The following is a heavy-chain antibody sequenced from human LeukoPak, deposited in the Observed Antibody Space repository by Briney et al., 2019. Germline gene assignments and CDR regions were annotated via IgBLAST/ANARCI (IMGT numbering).Heavy chain of an antibody. CDR2: VYSDGST. CDR1: GFIVSSNY. J-gene: IGHJ4*02. V-gene: IGHV3-53*01. CDR3: ARVLTGYCFDY. Sequence: GGSLRLSCAASGFIVSSNYMSWVRQAPGKGLEWVSVVYSDGSTFYADSVKGRFTISRDNSKNTLYLQMNSLRAEDTAVYYCARVLTGYCFDYWGQGALVTVSS.